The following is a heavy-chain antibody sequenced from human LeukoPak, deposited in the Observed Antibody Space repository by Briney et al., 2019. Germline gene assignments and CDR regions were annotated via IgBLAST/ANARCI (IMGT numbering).Heavy chain of an antibody. J-gene: IGHJ4*02. CDR1: GGTFSSYA. CDR2: IIPIFGTA. V-gene: IGHV1-69*05. CDR3: ARGYYGSGSSFDY. Sequence: GASVKVSCKASGGTFSSYAISWVRQAPGQGLEWMGRIIPIFGTANYAQKFQGRVTITTDESRSTAYMELSSLRSEDTAVYYCARGYYGSGSSFDYWGQGTLVTVSS. D-gene: IGHD3-10*01.